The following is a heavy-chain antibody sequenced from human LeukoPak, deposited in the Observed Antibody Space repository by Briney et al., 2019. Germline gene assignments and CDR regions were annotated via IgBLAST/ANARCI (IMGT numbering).Heavy chain of an antibody. Sequence: QPSETLSLTCTASGGPISSSYFWSWIRRPPGKGLEWIGEINHSGSTNYNPSLKSRVTISVDTSKNQFSLKLSSVTAADTAVYYCASLGYSYGYADYWGQGTLVTVSS. CDR2: INHSGST. CDR1: GGPISSSYF. D-gene: IGHD5-18*01. CDR3: ASLGYSYGYADY. J-gene: IGHJ4*02. V-gene: IGHV4-34*01.